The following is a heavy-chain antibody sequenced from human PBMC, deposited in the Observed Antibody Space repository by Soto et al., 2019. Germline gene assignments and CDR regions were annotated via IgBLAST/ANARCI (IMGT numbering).Heavy chain of an antibody. CDR3: ARDILYYDRSGPHGAFDI. J-gene: IGHJ3*02. V-gene: IGHV1-69*01. CDR2: IIPIFGTA. Sequence: QVQLVQSGAEVKKPGSSVKVSCQASGGTFSSYAIRWVRPAPGQGLEWMVGIIPIFGTATDAQKFQGRVTITADQSTSTAYMELSSLRSEDTAVYDWARDILYYDRSGPHGAFDIWGQGTMVTVSS. D-gene: IGHD3-22*01. CDR1: GGTFSSYA.